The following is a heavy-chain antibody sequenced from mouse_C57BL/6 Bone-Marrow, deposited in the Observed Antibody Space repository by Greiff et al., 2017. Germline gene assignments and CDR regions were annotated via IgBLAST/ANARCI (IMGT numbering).Heavy chain of an antibody. V-gene: IGHV1-81*01. D-gene: IGHD1-1*01. CDR2: IYPRSGTT. Sequence: QVQLQQSGAELARPGASVKLSCKASGYTFTSYGISWVKQRTGQGLEWIGEIYPRSGTTYYKEKFKGKATLTADKSSSTAYMELRSLTSEDSVVYFWARLGPHYYGSSWYCDVWSTGTTVTVSS. CDR1: GYTFTSYG. CDR3: ARLGPHYYGSSWYCDV. J-gene: IGHJ1*03.